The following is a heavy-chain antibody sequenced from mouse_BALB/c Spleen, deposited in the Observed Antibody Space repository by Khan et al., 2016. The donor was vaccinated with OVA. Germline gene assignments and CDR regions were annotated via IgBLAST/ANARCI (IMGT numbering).Heavy chain of an antibody. V-gene: IGHV2-9*02. CDR3: ARYYGNYGWYFDV. CDR2: IWTGGST. CDR1: GFSLTSYG. J-gene: IGHJ1*01. D-gene: IGHD2-1*01. Sequence: VKLLESGPGLVAPSQSLSITCTVSGFSLTSYGVHWVRQPPGKGLEWLGVIWTGGSTNYNSALMSRLSISKDNSKSQVFLKMNSLQTDDTAMDYCARYYGNYGWYFDVWGAGTTVTVSS.